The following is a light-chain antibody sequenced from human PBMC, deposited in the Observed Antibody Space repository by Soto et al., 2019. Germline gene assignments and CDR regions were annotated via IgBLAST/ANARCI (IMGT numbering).Light chain of an antibody. CDR3: SSYTSKSSLI. V-gene: IGLV2-14*01. Sequence: QSALTQPASVSGSPGQSSTISCAGTMRDVGAYNLVSWYQQHPGRAPQHIIYEVRNRPSGISFRFSGSKSGNTASLTISGLQAEDEADYYCSSYTSKSSLIFGGGTKLTVL. CDR2: EVR. CDR1: MRDVGAYNL. J-gene: IGLJ2*01.